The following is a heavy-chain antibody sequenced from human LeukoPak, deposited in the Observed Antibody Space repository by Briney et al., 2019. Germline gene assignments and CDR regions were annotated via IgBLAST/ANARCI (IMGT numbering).Heavy chain of an antibody. Sequence: SETLSLTCTVSGGSISSYYWSWIRQPPGKGLEWIGYIYYSGSTNYNPSLKSRVTISVDTSKNQFSLKLSSVTAADTAVYYCARVRNGGFLEWLPPDYYYMDVWGKGTTVTVSS. J-gene: IGHJ6*03. V-gene: IGHV4-59*01. CDR2: IYYSGST. D-gene: IGHD3-3*01. CDR3: ARVRNGGFLEWLPPDYYYMDV. CDR1: GGSISSYY.